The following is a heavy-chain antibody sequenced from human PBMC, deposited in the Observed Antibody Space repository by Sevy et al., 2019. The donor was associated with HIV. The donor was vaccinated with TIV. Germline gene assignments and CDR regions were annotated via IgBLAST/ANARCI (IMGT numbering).Heavy chain of an antibody. Sequence: GGSLRLSCAASGFTFSSYGMHWVRQAPGKGLEWVAVISYDGSNKYYADSVKGRFTISRDNSKNTLYLQMNSLRAEDTGVYYGAKDEGTMVRGVQLVVTAIPRGGGMDVWGQGTTVTVSS. CDR3: AKDEGTMVRGVQLVVTAIPRGGGMDV. J-gene: IGHJ6*02. V-gene: IGHV3-30*18. CDR2: ISYDGSNK. CDR1: GFTFSSYG. D-gene: IGHD3-10*01.